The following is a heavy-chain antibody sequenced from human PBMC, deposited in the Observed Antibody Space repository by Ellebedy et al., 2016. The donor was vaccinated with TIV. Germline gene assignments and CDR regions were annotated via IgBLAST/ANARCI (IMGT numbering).Heavy chain of an antibody. J-gene: IGHJ4*02. Sequence: PGGSLRLSCTASGFTFSSYPMHWVRQAPGQGLEWVAVISYDGNRKTYADSVKGRFTISRDNSKNTFHLQMSTLRADDTAIYYCARDLFGESIWGQGTLVTVSS. CDR1: GFTFSSYP. D-gene: IGHD3-10*01. V-gene: IGHV3-30*15. CDR3: ARDLFGESI. CDR2: ISYDGNRK.